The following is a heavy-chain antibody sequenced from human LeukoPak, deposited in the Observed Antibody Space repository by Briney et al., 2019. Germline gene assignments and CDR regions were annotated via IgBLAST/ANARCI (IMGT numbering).Heavy chain of an antibody. J-gene: IGHJ4*02. CDR3: ATYIAVAGTNYFDY. D-gene: IGHD6-19*01. CDR1: GGSISSSSYY. CDR2: IYYSGST. Sequence: SETLSLTCTVSGGSISSSSYYWGWIRQPPGKGMEWIGSIYYSGSTYYNPSLKSRVTISVDTSKNQFSLKLSSVTAADTAVYYCATYIAVAGTNYFDYWGQGTLVTVSS. V-gene: IGHV4-39*01.